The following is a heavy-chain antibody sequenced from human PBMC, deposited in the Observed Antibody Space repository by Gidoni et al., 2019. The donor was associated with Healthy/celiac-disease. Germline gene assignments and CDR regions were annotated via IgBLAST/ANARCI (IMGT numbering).Heavy chain of an antibody. V-gene: IGHV3-9*01. CDR1: GFSFDDYA. D-gene: IGHD6-19*01. CDR3: AKDSSGWRLGYFDL. J-gene: IGHJ2*01. CDR2: ISWNSGSI. Sequence: EVQLVDSGGGLVQPGWSLRLSCAASGFSFDDYAIHWVRQAPGKGLEWVSGISWNSGSIGYADSVKSRFTISRDNAKNSLYLQMNSLRAEDTALYHCAKDSSGWRLGYFDLWGRGTLVTVSS.